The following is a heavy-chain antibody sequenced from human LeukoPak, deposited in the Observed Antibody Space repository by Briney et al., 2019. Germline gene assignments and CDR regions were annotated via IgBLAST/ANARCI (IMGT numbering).Heavy chain of an antibody. CDR3: ARDLGYCTNGVCHTRFDY. D-gene: IGHD2-8*01. V-gene: IGHV4-39*02. CDR1: GGSITSSSYY. Sequence: SETLSLTCTVSGGSITSSSYYWGWIRQPPGKGLEWIGSFYYSGNTYYNPSLKSRVTISVDTSKNQFSLKLSSVTAADTAVYYCARDLGYCTNGVCHTRFDYWGQGTLVAVSS. CDR2: FYYSGNT. J-gene: IGHJ4*02.